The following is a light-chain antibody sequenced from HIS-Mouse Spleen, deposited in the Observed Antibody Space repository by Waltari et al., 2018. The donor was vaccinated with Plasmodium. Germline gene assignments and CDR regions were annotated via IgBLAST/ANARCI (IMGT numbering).Light chain of an antibody. J-gene: IGLJ1*01. Sequence: QSALTQPRSVSGSPGQSVTISCTGTSSAVGGDNYVSWYQQHPGKAPKLMIYDVSKRPSGVPDRFSGSKSGNTASLTISGLQAEDEADYYCCSYAGSYTYVFGTGTKVTVL. CDR1: SSAVGGDNY. CDR2: DVS. V-gene: IGLV2-11*01. CDR3: CSYAGSYTYV.